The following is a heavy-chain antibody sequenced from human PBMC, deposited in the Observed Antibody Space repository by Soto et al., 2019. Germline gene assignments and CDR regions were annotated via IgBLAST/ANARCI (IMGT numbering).Heavy chain of an antibody. Sequence: PGGSLRLSCAASGFTFSSYGMHWVRQAPGKGLEWVAVIWYDGSNKYYADSVKGRFTISRDNSKNTLYLQMNSLRAEDTAVYYCAREGGMATITNALVFPPTDYWGQGTLVTVS. D-gene: IGHD5-12*01. CDR3: AREGGMATITNALVFPPTDY. V-gene: IGHV3-33*01. J-gene: IGHJ4*02. CDR2: IWYDGSNK. CDR1: GFTFSSYG.